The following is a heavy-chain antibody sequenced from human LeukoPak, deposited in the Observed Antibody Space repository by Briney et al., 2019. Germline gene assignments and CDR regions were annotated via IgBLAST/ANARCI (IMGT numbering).Heavy chain of an antibody. CDR1: GYTFTSYD. D-gene: IGHD5-24*01. CDR3: ASPRAGGDYFDY. J-gene: IGHJ4*02. CDR2: MNPNSGNT. V-gene: IGHV1-8*01. Sequence: GASVKVSCKASGYTFTSYDINWVRQATGQGLEWMGWMNPNSGNTGYAQKFQGRVTMTRNTSISTAYMELSSLRSEDTAVYYCASPRAGGDYFDYWGQGTLVTVSS.